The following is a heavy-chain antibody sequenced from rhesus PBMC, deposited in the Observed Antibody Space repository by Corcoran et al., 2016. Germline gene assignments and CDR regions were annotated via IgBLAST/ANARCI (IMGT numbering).Heavy chain of an antibody. Sequence: QVQLQESGPGLVKPSETLSLTCAASGASISTDSWTWIRPAPGKGLGGSGRIYGSSITTTSNPSLTSRVTISTDTSKNQFSLRLNSVTAADTAVYYCARDIHLDNYGTTYWVFDFWGPGTPITISS. J-gene: IGHJ2*01. CDR1: GASISTDS. CDR2: IYGSSITT. V-gene: IGHV4-147*01. D-gene: IGHD3-9*01. CDR3: ARDIHLDNYGTTYWVFDF.